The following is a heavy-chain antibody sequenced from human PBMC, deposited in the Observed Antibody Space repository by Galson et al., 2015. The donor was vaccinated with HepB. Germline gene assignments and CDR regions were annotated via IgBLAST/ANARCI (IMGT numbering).Heavy chain of an antibody. D-gene: IGHD6-13*01. CDR2: IRYDGSNK. CDR3: AKDMSGYSSRGEVYSGGGLDY. V-gene: IGHV3-30*02. CDR1: GFTFSSYG. Sequence: SLRLSCAASGFTFSSYGMHWVRQAPGKGLEWVAFIRYDGSNKYYADPVKGRFTISRDNSKNTLYLQMNSLRAEDTAVYYCAKDMSGYSSRGEVYSGGGLDYWGQGTLVTVPS. J-gene: IGHJ4*02.